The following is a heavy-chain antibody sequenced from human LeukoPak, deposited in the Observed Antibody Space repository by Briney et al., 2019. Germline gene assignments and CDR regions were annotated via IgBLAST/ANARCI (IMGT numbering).Heavy chain of an antibody. J-gene: IGHJ5*02. CDR1: GYTFTSYD. CDR3: ARGITIFGVVTTTNNWFDP. D-gene: IGHD3-3*01. CDR2: MNPNSGNT. Sequence: ASVKVSCKASGYTFTSYDINWVRQATGQGLEWMGWMNPNSGNTGYAQKFQGRVTMTRSTSISTAYMELSSLRSEDTAVYYCARGITIFGVVTTTNNWFDPWGQGTLVTVSS. V-gene: IGHV1-8*01.